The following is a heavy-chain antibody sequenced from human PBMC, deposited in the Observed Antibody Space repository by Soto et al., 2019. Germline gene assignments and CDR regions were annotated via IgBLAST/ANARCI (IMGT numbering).Heavy chain of an antibody. CDR1: GYSINSDYY. V-gene: IGHV4-38-2*01. CDR3: AKKGYYPSGKINLFDS. D-gene: IGHD3-10*01. CDR2: VDHSGRT. J-gene: IGHJ4*02. Sequence: SETLSLTCAVSGYSINSDYYWGWIRQPPGKGLEWIGSVDHSGRTYYSPSLRSRLAIFIDTSKNQFSLRLTSVTAADTAMYFCAKKGYYPSGKINLFDSWGPGTLVTVSS.